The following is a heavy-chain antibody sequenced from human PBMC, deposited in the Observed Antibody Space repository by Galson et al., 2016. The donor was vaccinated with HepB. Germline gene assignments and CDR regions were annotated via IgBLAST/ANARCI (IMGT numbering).Heavy chain of an antibody. D-gene: IGHD3-10*01. J-gene: IGHJ5*02. CDR1: GFTFSGYT. Sequence: SLRLSCAASGFTFSGYTMNWVRQAPGKGLEWVSSLTKSSTYIYYADSVKGRFTVSRDNAKNSLYLQMTSLRVEDTAVYYCARDVRDYSSGSYPSFDPWGRGTLVIGSS. CDR2: LTKSSTYI. CDR3: ARDVRDYSSGSYPSFDP. V-gene: IGHV3-21*01.